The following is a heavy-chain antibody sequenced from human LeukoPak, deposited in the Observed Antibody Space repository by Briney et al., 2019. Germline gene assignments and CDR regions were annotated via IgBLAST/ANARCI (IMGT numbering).Heavy chain of an antibody. Sequence: GRSLRLSCAASGSSPNNYAMHWVRQAPGKGREWVAFIWHDGLNKFYADFLKGRFTISRDFSKDTVYLQMSGLTVEGTAVYYCAKAGQRSYAEAFDSWGQGTLVTVSS. CDR3: AKAGQRSYAEAFDS. CDR1: GSSPNNYA. CDR2: IWHDGLNK. V-gene: IGHV3-33*06. J-gene: IGHJ4*02. D-gene: IGHD3-16*01.